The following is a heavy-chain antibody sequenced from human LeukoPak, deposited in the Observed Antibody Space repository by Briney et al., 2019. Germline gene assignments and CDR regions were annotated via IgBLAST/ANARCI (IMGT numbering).Heavy chain of an antibody. CDR2: IYTSGST. CDR1: GGSISSYY. Sequence: SETLSLTCTVSGGSISSYYWSWIRQPAGKGLEWIGRIYTSGSTNYNASLKCRVSMSVDTSKNQFSLKLSSVTAADTAVFYCARENSGSYREFDYWGREPWSPSRQ. CDR3: ARENSGSYREFDY. V-gene: IGHV4-4*07. D-gene: IGHD1-26*01. J-gene: IGHJ4*02.